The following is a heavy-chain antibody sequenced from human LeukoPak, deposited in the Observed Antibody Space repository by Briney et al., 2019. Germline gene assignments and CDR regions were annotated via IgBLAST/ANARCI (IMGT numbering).Heavy chain of an antibody. Sequence: SETLSLTCTVSGYSISSGYYWGWIRQPPGKGLEWIGSIYHSGSTYYNPSLKSRVTISVDTSKNQFSLKLSSVTAADTAVYYCARDPTVTHFDYWGQGTLVTVSS. CDR1: GYSISSGYY. CDR3: ARDPTVTHFDY. CDR2: IYHSGST. D-gene: IGHD4-17*01. J-gene: IGHJ4*02. V-gene: IGHV4-38-2*02.